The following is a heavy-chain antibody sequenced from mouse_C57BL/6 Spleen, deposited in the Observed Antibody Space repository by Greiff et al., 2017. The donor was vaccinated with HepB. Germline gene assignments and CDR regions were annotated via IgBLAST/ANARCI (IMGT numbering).Heavy chain of an antibody. Sequence: EVNLVESGGGLVQSGRSLRLSCATSGFTFSDFYMEWVRQAPGKGLEWIAASRNKANDYTTEYSASVKGRFIVSRDTSQSILYLQMNALRAEDTAIYYCARDAYDGPYYYAMDYWGQGTSVTVSS. V-gene: IGHV7-1*01. J-gene: IGHJ4*01. D-gene: IGHD2-3*01. CDR1: GFTFSDFY. CDR3: ARDAYDGPYYYAMDY. CDR2: SRNKANDYTT.